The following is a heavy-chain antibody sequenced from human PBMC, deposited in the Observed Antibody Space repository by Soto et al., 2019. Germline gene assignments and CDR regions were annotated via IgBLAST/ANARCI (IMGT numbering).Heavy chain of an antibody. CDR1: GFTFSSYD. V-gene: IGHV3-13*05. Sequence: VQLVESGGGLVQPGGSLRLSCAASGFTFSSYDMHWVRQATGKGLEWVSAIGTAGDPYYPGSVKGRFTISRENAKNSLYLQMNSLRAGDTAVYYCARGAHSNYVGPLDYWGQGTLVTVSS. D-gene: IGHD4-4*01. CDR3: ARGAHSNYVGPLDY. J-gene: IGHJ4*02. CDR2: IGTAGDP.